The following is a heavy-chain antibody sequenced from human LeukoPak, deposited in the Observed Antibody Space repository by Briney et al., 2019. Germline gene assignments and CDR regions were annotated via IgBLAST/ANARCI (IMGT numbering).Heavy chain of an antibody. CDR2: IHYSGST. J-gene: IGHJ5*02. CDR1: GGSISSGDYY. V-gene: IGHV4-30-4*08. CDR3: ARGYCSSTSCFENWFDP. D-gene: IGHD2-2*01. Sequence: SETLSLTCTVSGGSISSGDYYWSWIRQPPGKGLEWIGYIHYSGSTYYNPSLKSRVTISVDTSKNQFSLKLSSVTAADTAVYYCARGYCSSTSCFENWFDPWGQGTLVTVSS.